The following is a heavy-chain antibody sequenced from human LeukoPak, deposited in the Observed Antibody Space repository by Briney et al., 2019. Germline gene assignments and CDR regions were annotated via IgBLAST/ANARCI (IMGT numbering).Heavy chain of an antibody. V-gene: IGHV1-18*01. CDR2: INPYNGNT. Sequence: ASVKVSCKASGYIFTSYGISWVRQAPGQGLEWMGWINPYNGNTKYAQKFQGRVTMTRDMSTSTVYMELSSLRSEDTAVYYCAREYCGGDCYSSPSAFDIWGQGTMVTVSS. CDR3: AREYCGGDCYSSPSAFDI. D-gene: IGHD2-21*02. J-gene: IGHJ3*02. CDR1: GYIFTSYG.